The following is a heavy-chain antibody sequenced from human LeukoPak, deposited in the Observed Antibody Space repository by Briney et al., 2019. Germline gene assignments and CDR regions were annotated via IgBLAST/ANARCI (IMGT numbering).Heavy chain of an antibody. D-gene: IGHD3-10*01. V-gene: IGHV3-48*01. CDR1: GFTFSGYS. Sequence: GGSLRLSCAASGFTFSGYSMSWVRQAPEKGLEWVSYISSSSASIYHADSVKGRFTISRDNAQNSLYLQMNGLRVEDTALYYCARGGRGDYGSGSYYNYGTDVWGQGTTVTVSS. CDR2: ISSSSASI. J-gene: IGHJ6*02. CDR3: ARGGRGDYGSGSYYNYGTDV.